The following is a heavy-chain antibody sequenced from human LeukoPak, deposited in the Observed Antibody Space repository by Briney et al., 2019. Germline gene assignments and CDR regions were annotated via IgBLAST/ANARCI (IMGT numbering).Heavy chain of an antibody. J-gene: IGHJ4*02. Sequence: GGSLRLSCAASGFTFDDYAMHWVRQAPGKGLEWVSGISWNSGSIGYADSVKGRFTISRDNAKNSLYLQMNSLRAEDTALYYCAKDRRGYSYGIDYWGQGTLVTVSS. CDR3: AKDRRGYSYGIDY. V-gene: IGHV3-9*01. D-gene: IGHD5-18*01. CDR1: GFTFDDYA. CDR2: ISWNSGSI.